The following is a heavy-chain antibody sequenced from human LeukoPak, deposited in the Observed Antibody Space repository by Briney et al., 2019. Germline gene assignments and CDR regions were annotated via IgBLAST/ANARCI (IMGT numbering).Heavy chain of an antibody. CDR3: AGTMVRGATFDY. CDR2: IYYSGST. Sequence: PSETLSLTCTVSGGSLSSSSYYWGWIRQPPGKGLEWIGSIYYSGSTYYNPSLKSRVTISVDTSKNQFSLKLSSVTAADTAVYYCAGTMVRGATFDYWGQGTLVTVSS. CDR1: GGSLSSSSYY. V-gene: IGHV4-39*07. D-gene: IGHD3-10*01. J-gene: IGHJ4*02.